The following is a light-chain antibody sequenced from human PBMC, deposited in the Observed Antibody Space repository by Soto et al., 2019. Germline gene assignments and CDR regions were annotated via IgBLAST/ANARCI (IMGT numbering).Light chain of an antibody. CDR1: QNINSW. J-gene: IGKJ5*01. CDR3: HQYEIYPIT. V-gene: IGKV1-5*03. Sequence: DIQMTQSPSTLSASVGDSVTITCRASQNINSWLAWYQQKPGKAPKLLIYKASSLESGVPSRFNGSGSGTEFTLTISSLQPDDFAAYYCHQYEIYPITVGQGTRLETK. CDR2: KAS.